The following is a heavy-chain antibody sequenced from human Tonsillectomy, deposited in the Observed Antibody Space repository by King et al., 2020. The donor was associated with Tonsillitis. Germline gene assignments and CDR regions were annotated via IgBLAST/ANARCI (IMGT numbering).Heavy chain of an antibody. CDR1: GFTFSSYA. V-gene: IGHV3-30-3*01. CDR3: ASIGLTVTTTLTDY. J-gene: IGHJ4*02. D-gene: IGHD4-17*01. Sequence: VQLVESGGGVVQPGRSLRLSCAASGFTFSSYAMHWVRQAPGKGLEWVAVISYDGSNKYYADSVKGRFTISRDNSKNTLYLQMNSLRAEDTAVYYCASIGLTVTTTLTDYWGQGTLVTVSS. CDR2: ISYDGSNK.